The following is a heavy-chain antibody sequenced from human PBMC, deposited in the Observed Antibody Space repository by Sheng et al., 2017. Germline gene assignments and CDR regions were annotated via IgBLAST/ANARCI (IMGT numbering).Heavy chain of an antibody. V-gene: IGHV4-39*07. D-gene: IGHD6-19*01. CDR3: ARDAGYSSGWYGDY. CDR1: GGSLSSNYSY. Sequence: QLQLQESGPGLVKPSETLSLSCTVSGGSLSSNYSYWAWIRQPPGKGLEWIGSIYYSGSTYYNPSLKSRVTISVDTSKNQFSLKLNSVTAADTAVYYCARDAGYSSGWYGDYWGQGNPGHRLL. J-gene: IGHJ4*02. CDR2: IYYSGST.